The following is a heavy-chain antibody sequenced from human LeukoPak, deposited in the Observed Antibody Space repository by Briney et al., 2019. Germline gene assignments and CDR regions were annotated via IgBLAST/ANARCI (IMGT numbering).Heavy chain of an antibody. V-gene: IGHV3-48*03. J-gene: IGHJ3*01. CDR3: ARKFAS. D-gene: IGHD2-21*01. CDR2: IGGSGDTI. CDR1: GFTFGSNG. Sequence: QPGGSLTLSCAASGFTFGSNGMNWVRQAPGKGLEGVAYIGGSGDTIYYADSVKGRFTISRDNAKNSLYLQMISLRAEDTAIYYCARKFASWGQGTMVAVSS.